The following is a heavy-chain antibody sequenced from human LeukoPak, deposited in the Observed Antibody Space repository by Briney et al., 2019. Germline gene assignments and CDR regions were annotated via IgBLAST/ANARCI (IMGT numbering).Heavy chain of an antibody. V-gene: IGHV3-30*02. CDR1: GFTFSSYA. D-gene: IGHD3-10*01. J-gene: IGHJ6*03. CDR2: IRYDANNK. Sequence: PGGSLRLSCAASGFTFSSYAMHWVRQAPGKGLEWVTFIRYDANNKYYADSVKGRFTISRDNAKNSLYLQMNSLRAEDTAVYYCARQKLLWFGELLNYYYYMDVWGKGTTVTISS. CDR3: ARQKLLWFGELLNYYYYMDV.